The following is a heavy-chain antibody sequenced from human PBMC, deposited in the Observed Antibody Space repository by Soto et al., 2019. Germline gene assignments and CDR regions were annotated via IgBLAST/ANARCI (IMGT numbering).Heavy chain of an antibody. J-gene: IGHJ5*02. V-gene: IGHV1-58*01. CDR1: GFTFASTA. CDR3: ASDCTRLVSCFDP. D-gene: IGHD2-2*01. Sequence: SAGKVSCKASGFTFASTAVQWVRQARGPRIEWIGWIVVGSGNTNYAQKFQERVTITRDMSTSTAYMELSSLRSEDTAVYYCASDCTRLVSCFDPWG. CDR2: IVVGSGNT.